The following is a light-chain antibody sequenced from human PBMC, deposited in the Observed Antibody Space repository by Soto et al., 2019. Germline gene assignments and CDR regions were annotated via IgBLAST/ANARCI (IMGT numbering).Light chain of an antibody. CDR3: SSYAGSDKLTVV. J-gene: IGLJ2*01. CDR2: EVS. CDR1: SSDVGGYNY. Sequence: QSALTQPPSASGSPGQSVTISCTGTSSDVGGYNYVSWYQQHPGKAPKLMIYEVSKRPSGVPDRFAGSKSGNTASLTVSGLQAEDEADYYCSSYAGSDKLTVVFGGGTKLTVL. V-gene: IGLV2-8*01.